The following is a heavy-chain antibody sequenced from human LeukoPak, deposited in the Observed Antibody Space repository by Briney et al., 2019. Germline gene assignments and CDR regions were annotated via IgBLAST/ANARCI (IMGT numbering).Heavy chain of an antibody. J-gene: IGHJ4*02. CDR2: ISSSSSTI. V-gene: IGHV3-48*01. CDR1: GFTFSSYS. Sequence: TGGSLRLSCAASGFTFSSYSMNWVRQDPGKGQEWVSYISSSSSTIYYADSVKGRFTISRDNAKNSLYLQMNSLRAEDTAVYYCARDLGYSYGPLGYWGQGTLVTVSS. CDR3: ARDLGYSYGPLGY. D-gene: IGHD5-18*01.